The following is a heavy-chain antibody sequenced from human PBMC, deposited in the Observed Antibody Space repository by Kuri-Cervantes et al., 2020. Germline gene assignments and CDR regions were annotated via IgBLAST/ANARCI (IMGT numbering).Heavy chain of an antibody. J-gene: IGHJ6*03. V-gene: IGHV3-21*01. Sequence: GGSLRLSCAASGFTFSDYGMHWVRQAPGKGLEWVSSISSSSTYIYYADSVKGRFTISRDNAKNSLYLQMNSLRAEDTAVYYCAREPRGSSSQGARYYYYYMDVWGKGTTVTVSS. D-gene: IGHD6-6*01. CDR1: GFTFSDYG. CDR3: AREPRGSSSQGARYYYYYMDV. CDR2: ISSSSTYI.